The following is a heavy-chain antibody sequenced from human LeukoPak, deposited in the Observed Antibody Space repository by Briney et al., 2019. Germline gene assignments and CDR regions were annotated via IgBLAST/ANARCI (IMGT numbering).Heavy chain of an antibody. D-gene: IGHD2-8*01. Sequence: GGPLRLSCAASGFTVSSNYMSWVRQAPGKGLEWVSVIYSGGSTYYADSVKGRFTISRDNSKNTLYLQMNSLRAEDTAVYYCARAPMEDSNYYYYGMDVWGQGTTVTVSS. V-gene: IGHV3-66*01. CDR1: GFTVSSNY. CDR3: ARAPMEDSNYYYYGMDV. J-gene: IGHJ6*02. CDR2: IYSGGST.